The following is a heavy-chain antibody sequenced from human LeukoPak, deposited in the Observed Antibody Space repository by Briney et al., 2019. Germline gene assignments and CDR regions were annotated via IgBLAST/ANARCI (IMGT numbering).Heavy chain of an antibody. CDR3: AREVGSVIAFDY. CDR1: GGSISSGDYY. Sequence: PSQTLSLTCTVSGGSISSGDYYWSWIRQPPGKGLERIGYIYYSGSTYYNPSLKSRFTISVDTSKNQFSLKLSSVTAADTAVYYCAREVGSVIAFDYWGQGTLVTVSS. J-gene: IGHJ4*02. D-gene: IGHD2-21*01. CDR2: IYYSGST. V-gene: IGHV4-30-4*08.